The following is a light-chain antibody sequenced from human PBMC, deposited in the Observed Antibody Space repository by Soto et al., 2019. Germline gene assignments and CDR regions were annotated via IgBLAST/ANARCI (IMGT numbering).Light chain of an antibody. J-gene: IGLJ3*02. Sequence: NFMLTQPHSVSESPGKTVTISCTRSSGSIASNYVQWYQQRPGSSPTTVIYEDKQRPPGVPDRFSGSIDSSSNSASLTISGVKTEDEADYYCQSYDSSNQVFGGGTKLTVL. CDR1: SGSIASNY. CDR3: QSYDSSNQV. V-gene: IGLV6-57*01. CDR2: EDK.